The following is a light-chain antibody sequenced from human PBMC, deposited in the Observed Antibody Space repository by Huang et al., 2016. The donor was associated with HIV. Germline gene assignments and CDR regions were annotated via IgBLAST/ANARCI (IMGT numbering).Light chain of an antibody. CDR3: QQSDSTPWT. CDR1: QSISNY. CDR2: AAS. Sequence: DIQMTQSPSSLSAFVGDRVTITCRASQSISNYLNWCQQKPGTAPKLLIYAASALQSGVPPRFRESGSGADFTLTITSLQPEDFATYHCQQSDSTPWTFGQGTKVEIK. J-gene: IGKJ1*01. V-gene: IGKV1-39*01.